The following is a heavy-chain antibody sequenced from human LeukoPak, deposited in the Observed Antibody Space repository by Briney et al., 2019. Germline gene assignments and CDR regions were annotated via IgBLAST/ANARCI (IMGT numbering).Heavy chain of an antibody. CDR3: ASSGEEDSNFDY. J-gene: IGHJ4*02. CDR1: GGSISSYY. D-gene: IGHD7-27*01. V-gene: IGHV4-59*01. CDR2: IYYSGST. Sequence: SETLSLTCTVSGGSISSYYWSWIRQPPGKGLEWTGYIYYSGSTNYNPSLKSRVTISVDTSKNQFSLKLSSVTAADTAAYYCASSGEEDSNFDYWGQGTLVTVSS.